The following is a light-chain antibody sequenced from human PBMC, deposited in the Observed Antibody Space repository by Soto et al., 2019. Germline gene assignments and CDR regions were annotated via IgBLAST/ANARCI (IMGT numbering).Light chain of an antibody. CDR3: QSYDTSLSALYV. V-gene: IGLV1-40*01. J-gene: IGLJ1*01. CDR1: NSNIGAGYD. Sequence: QSALTQPPSVSGAPGQRVTISCTGSNSNIGAGYDVHWYQLLPGTAPKLLIYGNSNRPSGVPDRFSGSKSGTSASLAITGLQAEDEADYYCQSYDTSLSALYVFGTGTKVTGL. CDR2: GNS.